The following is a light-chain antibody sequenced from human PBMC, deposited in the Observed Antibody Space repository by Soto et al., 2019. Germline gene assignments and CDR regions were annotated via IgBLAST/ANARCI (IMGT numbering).Light chain of an antibody. CDR2: EVS. V-gene: IGLV2-14*01. CDR1: SSDIGGYQY. Sequence: QSVLTQPASVSGSPGQSITISCTGTSSDIGGYQYVSWYQQHPGKAPKLLIYEVSNRPSGVSNRFSGSKSDNTASLTISGLQAEDEADYYCSSYTINNALYVFGAGTKVTVL. CDR3: SSYTINNALYV. J-gene: IGLJ1*01.